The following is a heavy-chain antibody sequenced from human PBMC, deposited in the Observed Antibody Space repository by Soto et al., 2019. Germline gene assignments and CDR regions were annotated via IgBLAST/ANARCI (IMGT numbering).Heavy chain of an antibody. J-gene: IGHJ4*02. D-gene: IGHD3-16*02. CDR3: ARHHFDYIWGSHRQQAFDY. CDR1: GDSISSYY. Sequence: QVQLQESGPGLVKPSETLSLTCTVSGDSISSYYWSWIRQPPGKGLEWIGYIYYSGSTNFSPSLKSRVTISVDTSKNQFSLKLTSVTAADTAVYYCARHHFDYIWGSHRQQAFDYWGQGTLVTVSS. V-gene: IGHV4-59*08. CDR2: IYYSGST.